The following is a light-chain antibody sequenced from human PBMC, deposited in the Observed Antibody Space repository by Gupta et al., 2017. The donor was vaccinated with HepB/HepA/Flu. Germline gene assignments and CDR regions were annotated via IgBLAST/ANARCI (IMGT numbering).Light chain of an antibody. CDR3: QQYKTYPLT. CDR1: LTIDTW. J-gene: IGKJ4*01. CDR2: KAS. Sequence: DIRMTQSPSTLSASVGDRVTITCRASLTIDTWMAWYQQKPGKAPRLIIYKASILQSGVPSRFSGSGSGTEFILTISSLQPDDFATYYCQQYKTYPLTFGGGTVVETK. V-gene: IGKV1-5*03.